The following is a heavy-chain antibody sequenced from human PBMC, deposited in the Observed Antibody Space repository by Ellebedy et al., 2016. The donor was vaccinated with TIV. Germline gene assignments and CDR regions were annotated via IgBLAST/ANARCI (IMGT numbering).Heavy chain of an antibody. V-gene: IGHV3-49*03. CDR2: IRSKTYGGTT. D-gene: IGHD3-10*01. CDR1: GFTFGDYT. CDR3: TRSRGSFDI. Sequence: GGSLRLXCTASGFTFGDYTVSWFRQAPGKGLEWVGFIRSKTYGGTTEYAASVKGRFTFSKDDSKTIAYLQMNSLKAEDTAVYYCTRSRGSFDIWGPGTMVTVSS. J-gene: IGHJ3*02.